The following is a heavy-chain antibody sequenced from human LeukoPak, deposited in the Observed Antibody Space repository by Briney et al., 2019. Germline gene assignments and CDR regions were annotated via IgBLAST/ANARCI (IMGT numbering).Heavy chain of an antibody. CDR3: AKDVDVWGSYRSPFDY. CDR2: ISGSGGST. V-gene: IGHV3-23*01. CDR1: GFTFSSYA. J-gene: IGHJ4*02. Sequence: GGSLRLSCAASGFTFSSYAMSWVRQAPGKGLEWVSAISGSGGSTYYADSVKGRFTISRDNSKNTLYLQMNSLRAEDTAVYYCAKDVDVWGSYRSPFDYWGQGTLVTVSS. D-gene: IGHD3-16*02.